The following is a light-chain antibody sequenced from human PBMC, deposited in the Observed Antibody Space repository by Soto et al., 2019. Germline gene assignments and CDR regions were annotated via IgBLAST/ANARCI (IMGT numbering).Light chain of an antibody. CDR3: HQYNFWPS. CDR1: QTVTTN. V-gene: IGKV3-15*01. CDR2: GTS. J-gene: IGKJ1*01. Sequence: ELVMTQSPATLSVSPGEMATLFGRASQTVTTNLAWYQQKPGKSPRLLIYGTSTRPTGVPARFSGSGSGTEFTLSISSLQSDDSAVYYCHQYNFWPSFGQGTKVDIK.